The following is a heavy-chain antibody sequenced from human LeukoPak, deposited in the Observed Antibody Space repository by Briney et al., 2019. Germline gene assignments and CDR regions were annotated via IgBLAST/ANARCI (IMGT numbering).Heavy chain of an antibody. D-gene: IGHD1-26*01. Sequence: SETLSLTCAVYGGSFSGYYWSWIRQPPGKGLEWIGEINHSGSTNYNPSLKSRVTISVDTSKNQFSLKLSSVTATDTAVYYCARVGATIDYWGQGTLVTVSS. V-gene: IGHV4-34*01. CDR1: GGSFSGYY. J-gene: IGHJ4*02. CDR3: ARVGATIDY. CDR2: INHSGST.